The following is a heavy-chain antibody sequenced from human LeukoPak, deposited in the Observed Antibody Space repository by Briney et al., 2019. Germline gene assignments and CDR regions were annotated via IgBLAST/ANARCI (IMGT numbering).Heavy chain of an antibody. Sequence: SETLSLTCTVSGGSITSGNYYRSWIRRPAGKGLEWIGRIYASGNTNYNPSLKSRVTIAVDASKNQFSLRLSSVTAADTVVYYCARGFDPWGEGTLVTVYS. J-gene: IGHJ5*02. CDR2: IYASGNT. CDR1: GGSITSGNYY. V-gene: IGHV4-61*02. CDR3: ARGFDP.